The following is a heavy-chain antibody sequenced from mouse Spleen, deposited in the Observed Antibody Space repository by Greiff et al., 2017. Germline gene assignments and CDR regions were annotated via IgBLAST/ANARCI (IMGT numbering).Heavy chain of an antibody. CDR1: GFTFSDYY. D-gene: IGHD2-4*01. CDR3: ARLDDYDGGYAMDY. J-gene: IGHJ4*01. V-gene: IGHV5-12*02. Sequence: EVMLVESGGGLVQPGGSLKLSCATSGFTFSDYYMYWVRQTPEKRLEWVAYISNGGGSTYYPDTVKGRFTISRDNAKNTLYLQMSRLKSEDTAMYYCARLDDYDGGYAMDYWGQGTSVTVSS. CDR2: ISNGGGST.